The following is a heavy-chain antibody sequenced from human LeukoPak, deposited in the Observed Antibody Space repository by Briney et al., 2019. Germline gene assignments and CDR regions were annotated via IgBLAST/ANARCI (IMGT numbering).Heavy chain of an antibody. CDR1: GGSISSSSYY. D-gene: IGHD6-19*01. CDR3: ARIAVVAANWFDP. J-gene: IGHJ5*02. V-gene: IGHV4-39*07. Sequence: PSETLSLTCTVSGGSISSSSYYWGWIRQPPGKGLEWIGSIYYSGSTYYNPSLKSRVTISVDTSKNQFSLKLSSVTAADTAVYYCARIAVVAANWFDPWGQGTLVTVSS. CDR2: IYYSGST.